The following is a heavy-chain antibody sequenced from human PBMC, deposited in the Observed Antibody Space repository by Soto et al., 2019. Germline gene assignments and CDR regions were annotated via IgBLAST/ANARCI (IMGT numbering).Heavy chain of an antibody. J-gene: IGHJ4*02. CDR2: IYSGGST. CDR1: GFTVSSNY. D-gene: IGHD5-12*01. Sequence: EVQLVESGGGLVQPGGSLRLSCAASGFTVSSNYMSWVRQAPGKGLEWVSVIYSGGSTYYADSVKGRFTISRDNSKNTLYLQMNSLRAEDTAVYYCARGYRGYDLGEVFDYWGQGTLVTVSS. CDR3: ARGYRGYDLGEVFDY. V-gene: IGHV3-66*01.